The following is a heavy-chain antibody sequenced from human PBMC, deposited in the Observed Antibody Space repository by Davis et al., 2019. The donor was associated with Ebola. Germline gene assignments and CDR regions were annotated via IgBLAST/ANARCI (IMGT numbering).Heavy chain of an antibody. Sequence: KVSCKGSGYSFTSYWISWVRQMPGKGLEWMGRIDPSDSYTNYSPSFQGHVTISADKSISTAYLQWSSLKASDTAMYYCARQGAAAGDWFDPWGQGTLVTVSS. CDR3: ARQGAAAGDWFDP. CDR1: GYSFTSYW. V-gene: IGHV5-10-1*01. D-gene: IGHD6-13*01. CDR2: IDPSDSYT. J-gene: IGHJ5*02.